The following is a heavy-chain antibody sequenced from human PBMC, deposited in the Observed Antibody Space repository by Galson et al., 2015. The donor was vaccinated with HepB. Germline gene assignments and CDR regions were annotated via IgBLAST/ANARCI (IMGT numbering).Heavy chain of an antibody. J-gene: IGHJ4*02. Sequence: SLRLSCAASGVTFRSYRMSWVRQAPGKGLEWVAGINEDGSEIDYVDSGKGRFTLSRDNAKNSLYLNMNNLRVEDTAVYYCVRGILEWYARYWGQGTLVTVSS. CDR1: GVTFRSYR. D-gene: IGHD3-3*01. CDR2: INEDGSEI. CDR3: VRGILEWYARY. V-gene: IGHV3-7*01.